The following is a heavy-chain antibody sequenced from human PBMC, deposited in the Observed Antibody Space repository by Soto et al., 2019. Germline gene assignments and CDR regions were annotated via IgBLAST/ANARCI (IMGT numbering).Heavy chain of an antibody. CDR1: GFTFGDYA. Sequence: GGSLRLSCTGSGFTFGDYAMSWFRQAPGKGLEWVGLIRSKPYGVTAEYAASVKGRSTISRDDSKSIAYLQMNSLTTEDTAVYYCARGIWEMATIRPENYWGQGTPVTVSS. CDR3: ARGIWEMATIRPENY. CDR2: IRSKPYGVTA. D-gene: IGHD5-12*01. V-gene: IGHV3-49*03. J-gene: IGHJ4*02.